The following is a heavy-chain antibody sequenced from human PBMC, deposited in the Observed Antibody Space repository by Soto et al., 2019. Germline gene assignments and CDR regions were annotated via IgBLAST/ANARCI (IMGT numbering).Heavy chain of an antibody. CDR1: GFTFSSYG. CDR3: ARDAGLRFFDY. CDR2: IWYDGSNK. V-gene: IGHV3-33*01. Sequence: GGSLRLSCAASGFTFSSYGMHWVRQAPGKGLEWVAVIWYDGSNKYYADSVKGRFTISRDNSKNTLYLQMNSLRAEDTAVYYCARDAGLRFFDYWGQGTLVTAPQ. D-gene: IGHD3-16*01. J-gene: IGHJ4*02.